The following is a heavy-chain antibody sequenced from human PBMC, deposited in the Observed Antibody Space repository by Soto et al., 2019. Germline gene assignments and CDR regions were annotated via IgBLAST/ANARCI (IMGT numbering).Heavy chain of an antibody. CDR1: GFTFSSYS. CDR2: ISSSSSTI. D-gene: IGHD3-22*01. J-gene: IGHJ6*01. Sequence: GGSLSLSCAASGFTFSSYSMNWVRQAPGKGLEWVSYISSSSSTIYYADSVKGRFTISRDNAKNSLYLQMNSLRDEDTAVYYCARGNEKVVTRYYGMDVWGQGTTGTGSS. V-gene: IGHV3-48*02. CDR3: ARGNEKVVTRYYGMDV.